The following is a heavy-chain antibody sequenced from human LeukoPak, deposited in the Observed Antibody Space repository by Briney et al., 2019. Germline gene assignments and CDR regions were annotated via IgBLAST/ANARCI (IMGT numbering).Heavy chain of an antibody. V-gene: IGHV3-7*01. CDR1: GFTFSSFW. D-gene: IGHD1-26*01. Sequence: GGSLRLSCSASGFTFSSFWMSWVRQAPGKGLEWVANIKQDGSEKYYVDSVKGRFTISRDNAKNSLYLQMNSLRAEDTAVYYCARGGYGGSYYGVFYFYYYMDVWGKGTTVSVSS. J-gene: IGHJ6*03. CDR3: ARGGYGGSYYGVFYFYYYMDV. CDR2: IKQDGSEK.